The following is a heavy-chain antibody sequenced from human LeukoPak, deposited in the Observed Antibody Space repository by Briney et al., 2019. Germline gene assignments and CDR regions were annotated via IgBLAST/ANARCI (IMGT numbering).Heavy chain of an antibody. CDR2: ISSNGGSS. V-gene: IGHV3-64*01. CDR1: GFTFSSYA. CDR3: XRXXYXXLXXTXH. Sequence: CXASGFTFSSYAMHWVRQAPGKGLEYVSAISSNGGSSYYANSVKGRFTISRDNSKNTLYLQMGSLRAEDMAVYYXXRXXYXXLXXTXHWGQGTLVTVSS. J-gene: IGHJ4*02. D-gene: IGHD4-17*01.